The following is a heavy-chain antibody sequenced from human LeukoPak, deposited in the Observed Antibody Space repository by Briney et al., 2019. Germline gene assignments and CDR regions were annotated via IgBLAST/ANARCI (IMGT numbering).Heavy chain of an antibody. D-gene: IGHD7-27*01. CDR3: AKGAWGGGKGLMNAFDI. V-gene: IGHV3-23*01. Sequence: GGSLRLSCAAAGFTFNSYSMTWVRQAPGKGLEWVSAISGSGGSTYYADSVKGRFTISRDNSKNTLYLQMNSLRAEDTAVYYCAKGAWGGGKGLMNAFDIWGQGTMVTVSS. CDR1: GFTFNSYS. J-gene: IGHJ3*02. CDR2: ISGSGGST.